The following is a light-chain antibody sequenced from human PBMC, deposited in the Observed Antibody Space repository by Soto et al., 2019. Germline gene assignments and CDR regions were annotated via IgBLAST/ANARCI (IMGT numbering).Light chain of an antibody. V-gene: IGKV3-20*01. J-gene: IGKJ3*01. CDR3: QPYGSPGFT. Sequence: IVLTQSPGTLSLSPGEGATLSCRASQSVISNYLAWYQQKPGQAPRLLIHGASSRATGIPDRFSGSGSGTDFTLTISRLEPEDFAVYYCQPYGSPGFTFGPGTKVDIK. CDR1: QSVISNY. CDR2: GAS.